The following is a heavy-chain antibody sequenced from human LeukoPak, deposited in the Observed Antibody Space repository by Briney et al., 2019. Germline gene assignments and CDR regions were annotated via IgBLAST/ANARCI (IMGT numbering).Heavy chain of an antibody. CDR3: VRGVGVSRFNYLDP. CDR1: GFTFSSFG. J-gene: IGHJ5*02. Sequence: PGGSLRLSCAASGFTFSSFGMHWVHQAPGKGLEWVAVIWYDASNKYYVDSVKGRFTISRDNSKNTLYLQMNSLRDDDTAVYYCVRGVGVSRFNYLDPWGQGTLVIVSS. D-gene: IGHD1-7*01. CDR2: IWYDASNK. V-gene: IGHV3-33*01.